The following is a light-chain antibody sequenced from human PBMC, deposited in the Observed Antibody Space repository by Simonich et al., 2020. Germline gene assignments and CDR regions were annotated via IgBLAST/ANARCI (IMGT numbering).Light chain of an antibody. CDR1: SSDVGGYNY. V-gene: IGLV2-11*01. J-gene: IGLJ2*01. CDR3: CSYAGSSTVV. CDR2: DVS. Sequence: QSALTQPRSVSGSPGQSVTISCTGTSSDVGGYNYVSWYQQQPGKAPKLMIYDVSKRPSGVPDRFSGSKSGNTASLTISGLQAEDEVDYYCCSYAGSSTVVFGGGTKLTVL.